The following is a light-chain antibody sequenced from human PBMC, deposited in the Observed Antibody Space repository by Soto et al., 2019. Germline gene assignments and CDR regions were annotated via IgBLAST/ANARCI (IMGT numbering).Light chain of an antibody. CDR1: QSISHY. V-gene: IGKV3-11*01. Sequence: EIVLTQSPATLSLSPGERATLSCRASQSISHYLVWYQQKPGQAPRLLIYDASNRATGIPARFSGSGSGTDFTLTISRLEHEDFAIYYCQQRSNWPPLTFGGGTKVEIK. J-gene: IGKJ4*01. CDR2: DAS. CDR3: QQRSNWPPLT.